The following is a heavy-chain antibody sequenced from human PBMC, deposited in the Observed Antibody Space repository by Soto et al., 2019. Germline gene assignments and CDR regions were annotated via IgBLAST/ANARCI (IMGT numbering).Heavy chain of an antibody. CDR1: GFTFSSYG. Sequence: QVQLVESGGGVVQPGRSLRLSCAASGFTFSSYGMHWVRQAPGKGLEWVAVIWYDGSNKYYADSVKGRFTISRDNSKNTLYLQMNSLRAEDTAVYYCARETERGYSYGFGMDVWGQGTTVTVSS. D-gene: IGHD5-18*01. CDR2: IWYDGSNK. J-gene: IGHJ6*02. CDR3: ARETERGYSYGFGMDV. V-gene: IGHV3-33*01.